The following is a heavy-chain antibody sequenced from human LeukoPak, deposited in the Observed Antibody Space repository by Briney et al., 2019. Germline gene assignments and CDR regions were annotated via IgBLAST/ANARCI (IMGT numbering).Heavy chain of an antibody. D-gene: IGHD2-15*01. J-gene: IGHJ4*02. V-gene: IGHV3-23*01. CDR2: VSGNDGCT. CDR3: AKAPIGSCSGGSCYPFDY. CDR1: RLTYSSYA. Sequence: PGGSLTLSCPASRLTYSSYAMNWVRPAPGKGLEWVSGVSGNDGCTYYADSVKDRFTITRDNSKNTLYLQMDSLRADDTADYYCAKAPIGSCSGGSCYPFDYWGQGTLVTVSS.